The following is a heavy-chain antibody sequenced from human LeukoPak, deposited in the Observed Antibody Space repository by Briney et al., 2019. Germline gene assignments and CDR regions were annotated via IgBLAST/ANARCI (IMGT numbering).Heavy chain of an antibody. CDR3: ATKYYFDY. J-gene: IGHJ4*02. V-gene: IGHV3-7*01. CDR1: GFTFDDYG. Sequence: GGSLRLSCAASGFTFDDYGMSWVRQAPGKGLEWVANIKQDGSEKYYVDSVKGRFTISRDNAKNSLYLQMNSLRAEDTAVYYCATKYYFDYWGQGTLVTVSS. CDR2: IKQDGSEK.